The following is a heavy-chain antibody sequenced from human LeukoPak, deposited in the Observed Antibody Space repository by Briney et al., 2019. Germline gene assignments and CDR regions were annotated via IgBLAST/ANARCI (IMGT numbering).Heavy chain of an antibody. V-gene: IGHV3-9*01. J-gene: IGHJ4*02. CDR2: ISWNSGTI. CDR1: GFTFNDYA. D-gene: IGHD6-13*01. Sequence: GRSMRLSCAASGFTFNDYAMHWVRQAQGKGLEWVSGISWNSGTIGYADSVKGRFTISRDNAKNSLFLKMNSLRAEDTALYYCAKDLQQLVRGDFDYWGQGTLVTVSS. CDR3: AKDLQQLVRGDFDY.